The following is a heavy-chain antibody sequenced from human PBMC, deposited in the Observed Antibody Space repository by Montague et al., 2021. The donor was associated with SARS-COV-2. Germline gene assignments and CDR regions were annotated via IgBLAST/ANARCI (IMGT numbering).Heavy chain of an antibody. J-gene: IGHJ6*02. CDR2: ISAYNGNT. CDR1: GYTFTSYG. CDR3: ASFLSYYGMDV. Sequence: LVKVSFKASGYTFTSYGISWVRQAPGQGLEWMGWISAYNGNTNYAQKLQGRVTMTTDTSTSTAYMELRSLRSDDTAVYYCASFLSYYGMDVWGQGTTVTVSS. V-gene: IGHV1-18*01. D-gene: IGHD2/OR15-2a*01.